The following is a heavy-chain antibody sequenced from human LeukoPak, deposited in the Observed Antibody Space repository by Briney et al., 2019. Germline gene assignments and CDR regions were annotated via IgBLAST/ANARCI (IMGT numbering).Heavy chain of an antibody. CDR2: ITGGGGST. Sequence: GGALRLSCAASGFTFSTYSMTWVRQAPGKRLVWVSGITGGGGSTYYADSVRGGFTISRDNSKNTLYLQVTTLRDEDTAVYSCERATYADWSYFDYWGQATIVTVSS. CDR1: GFTFSTYS. V-gene: IGHV3-23*01. J-gene: IGHJ4*02. CDR3: ERATYADWSYFDY. D-gene: IGHD3-9*01.